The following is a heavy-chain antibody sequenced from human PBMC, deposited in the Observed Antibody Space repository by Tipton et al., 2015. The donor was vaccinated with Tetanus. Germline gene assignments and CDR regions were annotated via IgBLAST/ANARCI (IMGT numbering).Heavy chain of an antibody. Sequence: SLRLSCTTSGLFFKNAWMNWVRQAPGKGLEWVGRIKNKADGGTTDYSARVKDRFSISRDDSKDTRFLQMNSVKTEDSAVYGCSRSGMVGSGFRVDGWGRGTLVVVSS. CDR3: SRSGMVGSGFRVDG. J-gene: IGHJ4*02. V-gene: IGHV3-15*07. D-gene: IGHD2-8*01. CDR2: IKNKADGGTT. CDR1: GLFFKNAW.